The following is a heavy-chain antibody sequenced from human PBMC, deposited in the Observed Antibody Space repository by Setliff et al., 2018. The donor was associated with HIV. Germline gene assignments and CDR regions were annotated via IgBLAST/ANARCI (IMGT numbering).Heavy chain of an antibody. D-gene: IGHD6-25*01. Sequence: SETLSLTCTVSGGSISSDDHYWSWIRQPPGKGLEWIGYIYHTGAPYYKSSLESRLTISVDTSKNQFSLKLNSVTAADTAVYFCARMSISASVYFDYWGQGSQVTVSS. CDR3: ARMSISASVYFDY. V-gene: IGHV4-30-4*01. J-gene: IGHJ4*02. CDR1: GGSISSDDHY. CDR2: IYHTGAP.